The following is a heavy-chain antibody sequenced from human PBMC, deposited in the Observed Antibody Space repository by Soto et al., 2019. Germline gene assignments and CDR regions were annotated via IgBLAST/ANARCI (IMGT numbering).Heavy chain of an antibody. CDR1: GFTFSSDA. CDR2: ISYDGSKK. J-gene: IGHJ6*02. Sequence: QVQLVESGGGVVQPGRSLRLSCAASGFTFSSDAMHWVRQAPGKGLEWVGIISYDGSKKYYADSVEGRFTISRDNSKNTLYLQMDSLRPEDSAVYSCAGEVAAPSDYFYGLDVWGHGTTVTVSS. V-gene: IGHV3-30-3*01. D-gene: IGHD2-15*01. CDR3: AGEVAAPSDYFYGLDV.